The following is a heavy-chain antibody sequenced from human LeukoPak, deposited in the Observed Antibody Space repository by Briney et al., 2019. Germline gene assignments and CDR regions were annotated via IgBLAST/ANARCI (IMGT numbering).Heavy chain of an antibody. CDR1: GGSISSGGYS. Sequence: PSQTLSLTCAVSGGSISSGGYSWSWIRQPPGKGLEWIGYIYYSGSTYYNPSLKSRVTISVDTSKNQFSPKLSSVTAADTAVYYCARGKAAAAAMWRGWFDPWGQGTLITVSS. D-gene: IGHD6-13*01. CDR2: IYYSGST. CDR3: ARGKAAAAAMWRGWFDP. J-gene: IGHJ5*02. V-gene: IGHV4-30-4*07.